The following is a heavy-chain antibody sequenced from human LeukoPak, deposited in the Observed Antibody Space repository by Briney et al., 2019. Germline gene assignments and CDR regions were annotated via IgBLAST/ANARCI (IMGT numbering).Heavy chain of an antibody. V-gene: IGHV3-23*01. CDR2: ISGSGGST. D-gene: IGHD6-19*01. J-gene: IGHJ4*02. CDR3: AKDGGWYYYFDY. Sequence: GALRLSCAASGFTFSSYAMSWVRQAPGKGLEWVSAISGSGGSTYYADSVKGRFTISRDNSKNTLYLQMNSLRAEDTAVYYCAKDGGWYYYFDYWGQGTLVTVSS. CDR1: GFTFSSYA.